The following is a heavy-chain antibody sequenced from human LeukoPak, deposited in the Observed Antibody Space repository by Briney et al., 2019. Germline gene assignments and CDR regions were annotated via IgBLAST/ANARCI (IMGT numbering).Heavy chain of an antibody. D-gene: IGHD3-22*01. Sequence: GGSLRLSCAASGFTFSSYAMSWVRQAPGKGLEWASAISDSGGSTYYADSVKGRFTISRDNSKNTLYLQMNSLRAEDTAVYYCAEDAPMYYYDSSGYADEGDYWGQGTLVTVSS. CDR3: AEDAPMYYYDSSGYADEGDY. CDR1: GFTFSSYA. J-gene: IGHJ4*02. V-gene: IGHV3-23*01. CDR2: ISDSGGST.